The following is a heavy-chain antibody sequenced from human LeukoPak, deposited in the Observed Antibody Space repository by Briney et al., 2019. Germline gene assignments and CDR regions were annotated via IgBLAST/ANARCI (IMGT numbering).Heavy chain of an antibody. CDR3: ARSLRNAFDI. Sequence: GESLRLSCAASGFPFSSYSMNWVRQAPGEGLEWVSYISSSRTTSYADSVKGRFTISRDNAKNSLYLQMNSLRAEDTAVYYCARSLRNAFDIWGQGTMVTVSS. CDR2: ISSSRTT. J-gene: IGHJ3*02. D-gene: IGHD3-3*01. CDR1: GFPFSSYS. V-gene: IGHV3-48*01.